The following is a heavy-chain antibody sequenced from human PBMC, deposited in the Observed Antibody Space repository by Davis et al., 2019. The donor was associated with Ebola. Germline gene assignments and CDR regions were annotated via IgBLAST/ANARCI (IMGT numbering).Heavy chain of an antibody. D-gene: IGHD5-18*01. CDR3: VKDSTPMVSTMDV. CDR1: GFTFDDYA. CDR2: IIWNSGSV. V-gene: IGHV3-9*01. J-gene: IGHJ6*04. Sequence: GGSLRLSCAASGFTFDDYAMHWVRQAPGKGLEWVSGIIWNSGSVDYAVSVRGRFTISRDNAKNSLHLQMNSLRPEDTALYYCVKDSTPMVSTMDVWGKGTTVTVSS.